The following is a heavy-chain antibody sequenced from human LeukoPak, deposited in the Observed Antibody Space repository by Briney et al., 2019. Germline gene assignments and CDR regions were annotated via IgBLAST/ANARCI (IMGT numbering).Heavy chain of an antibody. CDR1: GFTSRSYA. J-gene: IGHJ4*02. D-gene: IGHD1-26*01. CDR2: VTDSGGTT. Sequence: PVGSLRLSCEASGFTSRSYAMSWVRQAPGKGLEWGSVVTDSGGTTFYAAYVTGRFPISRDNSKNTLYLQMNSLSAEDSAIYYCAKLWRGSYPRYFDYWGQGALVTVSS. V-gene: IGHV3-23*01. CDR3: AKLWRGSYPRYFDY.